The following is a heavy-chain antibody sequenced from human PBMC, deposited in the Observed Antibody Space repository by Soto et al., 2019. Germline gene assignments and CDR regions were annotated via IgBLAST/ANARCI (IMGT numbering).Heavy chain of an antibody. CDR1: GGTFSSYA. D-gene: IGHD2-15*01. CDR3: ARSYRKLLGYCSGGSCYYGMDG. CDR2: IIPIFGTA. V-gene: IGHV1-69*13. Sequence: GASVKVSCKASGGTFSSYAISWVRQAPGQGLEWMGGIIPIFGTANYAQKFQGRVTITADESTSTAYMELSSLRSEDTAVYYCARSYRKLLGYCSGGSCYYGMDGCGQGTTVTVS. J-gene: IGHJ6*02.